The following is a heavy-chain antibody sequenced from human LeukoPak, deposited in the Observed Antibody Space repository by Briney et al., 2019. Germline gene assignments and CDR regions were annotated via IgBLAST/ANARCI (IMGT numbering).Heavy chain of an antibody. Sequence: SETLSLTCTVSGGSISSSTYYWGWIRQPPGKGLEWIGTIYYSGSTYYNPSLKTRVTISVDTSKNQFSLKLSSVTAADTAVYYCARSISYYFGSGSPDYWGQGTLVTVPS. V-gene: IGHV4-39*01. D-gene: IGHD3-10*01. CDR1: GGSISSSTYY. CDR3: ARSISYYFGSGSPDY. CDR2: IYYSGST. J-gene: IGHJ4*02.